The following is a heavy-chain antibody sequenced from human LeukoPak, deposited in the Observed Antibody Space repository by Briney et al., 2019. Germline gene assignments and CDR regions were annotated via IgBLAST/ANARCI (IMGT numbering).Heavy chain of an antibody. V-gene: IGHV4-4*08. Sequence: SETLSLTCTVSGGSISSYYWSWIRQPPGKGLEWIGRIYTSGSTNYNPSLKSRVTISVDTSKNQFSLKLSSVTAADTAVYYRARARQLWRNAFDIWGQGTMVTVS. CDR1: GGSISSYY. J-gene: IGHJ3*02. CDR2: IYTSGST. CDR3: ARARQLWRNAFDI. D-gene: IGHD6-13*01.